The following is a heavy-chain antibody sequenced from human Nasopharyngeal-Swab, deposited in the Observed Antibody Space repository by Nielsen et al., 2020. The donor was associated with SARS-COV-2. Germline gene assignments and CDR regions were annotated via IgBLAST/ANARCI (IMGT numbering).Heavy chain of an antibody. D-gene: IGHD6-13*01. J-gene: IGHJ5*02. Sequence: SETMSLTCAVYGGSFRGYYWSWIRKPPGKGLEWIGEINHSGSTNYNPSLKSRVTISVDTSKNQFSLKLSSVTAADTAVYYCARRVKYSSSWYKRLSWFDPWGQGTLVTVSS. V-gene: IGHV4-34*01. CDR3: ARRVKYSSSWYKRLSWFDP. CDR2: INHSGST. CDR1: GGSFRGYY.